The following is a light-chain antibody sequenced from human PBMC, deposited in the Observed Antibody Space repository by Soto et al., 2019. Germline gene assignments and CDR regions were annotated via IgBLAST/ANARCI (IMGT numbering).Light chain of an antibody. V-gene: IGKV2D-29*01. CDR1: QTLLRSDGKTY. CDR2: EVS. Sequence: DIVMTQTPLSLSVTPGQPASISCKSSQTLLRSDGKTYLYWHLQKPGQPPQLLISEVSNRCSGVPDKFSGGGAGTYFTLNISRVEAEDVVVYYCMQSIRLPYTFGQGTKLEIK. CDR3: MQSIRLPYT. J-gene: IGKJ2*01.